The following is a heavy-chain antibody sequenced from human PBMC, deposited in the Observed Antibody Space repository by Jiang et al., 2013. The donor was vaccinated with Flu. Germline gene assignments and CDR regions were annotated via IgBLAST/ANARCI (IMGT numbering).Heavy chain of an antibody. J-gene: IGHJ4*02. Sequence: GLVKPSETLSLTCTVSGDSISSGDYYWSWLRQTPGKGLEWIGYIYHDGRNLYNPSLETRVALSIDTSKSQFSLNLASVTAADTGMYFCARGGFDVDGYGLRAAFKYWGQGIVVTVSS. CDR2: IYHDGRN. D-gene: IGHD2-2*03. CDR1: GDSISSGDYY. V-gene: IGHV4-30-4*01. CDR3: ARGGFDVDGYGLRAAFKY.